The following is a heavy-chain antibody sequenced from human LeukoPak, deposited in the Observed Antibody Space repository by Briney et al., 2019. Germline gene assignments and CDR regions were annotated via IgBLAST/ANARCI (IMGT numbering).Heavy chain of an antibody. D-gene: IGHD3-16*01. Sequence: GGSLRLSCAASGFTFSSYWMSWVRQAPGKGLEWVANIKQDGSEKYYVDSVKGRFTISRDNAKNSLYLQVNSLRAEDTAVYYCARVGDFRKFDPWGQGTLVTVSS. CDR3: ARVGDFRKFDP. J-gene: IGHJ5*02. CDR2: IKQDGSEK. V-gene: IGHV3-7*03. CDR1: GFTFSSYW.